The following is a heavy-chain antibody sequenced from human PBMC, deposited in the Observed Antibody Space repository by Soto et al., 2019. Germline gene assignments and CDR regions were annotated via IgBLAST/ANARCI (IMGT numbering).Heavy chain of an antibody. CDR2: IYHSGST. J-gene: IGHJ5*02. D-gene: IGHD3-3*01. Sequence: SETLSLTCAVSGYSISSGYYWGWIRQPPGKGLAWVGSIYHSGSTYYNPSLKSRVTISVDTSKNQFSLKLSSVTAADTAVYYCARDRSVVTIFGVVTPRPNWFDPWGQGTLVTVSS. V-gene: IGHV4-38-2*02. CDR1: GYSISSGYY. CDR3: ARDRSVVTIFGVVTPRPNWFDP.